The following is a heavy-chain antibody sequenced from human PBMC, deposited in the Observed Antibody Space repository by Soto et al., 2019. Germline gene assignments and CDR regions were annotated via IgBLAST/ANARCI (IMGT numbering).Heavy chain of an antibody. V-gene: IGHV1-2*02. CDR2: INPKNDDT. J-gene: IGHJ4*02. CDR1: GYTFTAYY. Sequence: ASVKVSCKASGYTFTAYYLHWMRQAPGQGLEWMGWINPKNDDTNYAQTFHATVTLTRATPIITAYTELSGRRSDDTAIYYCGRGRVDFDGRGYDHFDSWGQGTLVTVAA. D-gene: IGHD3-22*01. CDR3: GRGRVDFDGRGYDHFDS.